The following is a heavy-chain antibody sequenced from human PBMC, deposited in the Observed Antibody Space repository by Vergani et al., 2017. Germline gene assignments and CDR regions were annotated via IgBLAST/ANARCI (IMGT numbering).Heavy chain of an antibody. Sequence: QVQLVQSGAEVKKPGSSVKVSCKASGGTFSSYDINWVRQATGQGLEWMGWMNPNSGNPGYAQKFQGRVTMTRNTAISTAYMELSSVRSGETAVYYCARGPYGGYDFDPWGQGTLVTVSS. CDR2: MNPNSGNP. J-gene: IGHJ5*02. CDR1: GGTFSSYD. CDR3: ARGPYGGYDFDP. D-gene: IGHD5-12*01. V-gene: IGHV1-8*02.